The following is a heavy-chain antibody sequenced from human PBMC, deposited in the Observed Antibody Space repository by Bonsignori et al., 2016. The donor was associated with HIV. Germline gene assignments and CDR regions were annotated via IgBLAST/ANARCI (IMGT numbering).Heavy chain of an antibody. Sequence: WVRQAPGQGLEWMGWISAYNGNTNYAQKLQGRVTMTTDTSTSTAYMELRSLRSDDTAVYYCARDSYYDFWSGYYFGYYYYMDVWGKGTTVTVSS. J-gene: IGHJ6*03. CDR2: ISAYNGNT. D-gene: IGHD3-3*01. CDR3: ARDSYYDFWSGYYFGYYYYMDV. V-gene: IGHV1-18*01.